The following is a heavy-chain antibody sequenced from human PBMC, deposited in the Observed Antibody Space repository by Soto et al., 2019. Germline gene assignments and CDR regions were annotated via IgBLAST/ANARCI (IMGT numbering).Heavy chain of an antibody. CDR2: IIPIFGTA. Sequence: SVNVSCKASGGTFSSYAISWVRQAPGQGLEWMGGIIPIFGTANYAQKFQGRVTITADESTSTAYMELSSLRSEDTAVYYCARSGGDKLYYFDYWGQGTLVTVSS. V-gene: IGHV1-69*13. D-gene: IGHD2-21*02. CDR3: ARSGGDKLYYFDY. J-gene: IGHJ4*02. CDR1: GGTFSSYA.